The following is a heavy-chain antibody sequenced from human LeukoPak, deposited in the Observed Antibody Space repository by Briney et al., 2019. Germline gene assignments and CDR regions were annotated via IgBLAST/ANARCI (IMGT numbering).Heavy chain of an antibody. CDR1: GFTFSSSE. V-gene: IGHV3-48*03. D-gene: IGHD6-13*01. J-gene: IGHJ4*02. Sequence: PGGSLRLSCAASGFTFSSSEMNWVRQDPGKGLEWVSYISSSGGTISYADSVKGRFTISRDNAKNSLYLQMNSLRAEDTAVYYCARSGQHLFDFWGQGTLVTVSS. CDR2: ISSSGGTI. CDR3: ARSGQHLFDF.